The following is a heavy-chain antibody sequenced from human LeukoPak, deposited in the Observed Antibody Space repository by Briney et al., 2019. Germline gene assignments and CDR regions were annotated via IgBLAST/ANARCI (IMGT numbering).Heavy chain of an antibody. Sequence: PSETLSLTCTISGGSVSDYYWSWIRQSPGKGLEWIGYIYHTGSTCYTPSLKSPATISPDTSQHQFSLKLSSVTAADTAVYYCASRKLGNDYWGQGTLVTVSS. CDR1: GGSVSDYY. CDR2: IYHTGST. J-gene: IGHJ4*02. CDR3: ASRKLGNDY. V-gene: IGHV4-59*02. D-gene: IGHD7-27*01.